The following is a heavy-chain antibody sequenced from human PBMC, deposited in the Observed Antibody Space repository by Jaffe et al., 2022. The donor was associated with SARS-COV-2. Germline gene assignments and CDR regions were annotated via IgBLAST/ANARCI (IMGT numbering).Heavy chain of an antibody. D-gene: IGHD3-10*01. CDR2: ISYDGSNK. CDR3: AKVGRDGSGSYYNVVPYYYYYGMDV. J-gene: IGHJ6*02. Sequence: QVQLVESGGGVVQPGRSLRLSCAASGFTFSSYGMHWVRQAPGKGLEWVAVISYDGSNKYYADSVKGRFTISRDNSKNTLYLQMNSLRAEDTAVYYCAKVGRDGSGSYYNVVPYYYYYGMDVWGQGTTVTVSS. CDR1: GFTFSSYG. V-gene: IGHV3-30*18.